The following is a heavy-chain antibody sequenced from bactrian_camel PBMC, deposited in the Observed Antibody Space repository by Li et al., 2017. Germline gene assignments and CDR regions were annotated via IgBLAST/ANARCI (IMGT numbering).Heavy chain of an antibody. Sequence: VQLVESGGGLVQPGGSLRLSCAASGFNFSSSGMSWVRQAPGKGLEWVSAINSRGGSAYYADSVKGRFTISRDSAKNTLYLQLNSLKTEDTAMYYCAKETYGLPSDWGQGTQVTVS. CDR3: AKETYGLPSD. J-gene: IGHJ4*01. CDR2: INSRGGSA. CDR1: GFNFSSSG. V-gene: IGHV3S40*01. D-gene: IGHD5*01.